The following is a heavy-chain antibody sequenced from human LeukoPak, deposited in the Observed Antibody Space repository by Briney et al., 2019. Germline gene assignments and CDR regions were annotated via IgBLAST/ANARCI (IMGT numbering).Heavy chain of an antibody. Sequence: SVKVSCKASGGTFSSYAISCVRQAPGQGLEWMGGIIPIFGTANYAQKFQGRVTITTDESTSTAYMELSSLRSEDTAVYYCARGQRYGYCSSSSCYTFDYWGQGTLVTVSS. CDR1: GGTFSSYA. J-gene: IGHJ4*02. CDR3: ARGQRYGYCSSSSCYTFDY. CDR2: IIPIFGTA. V-gene: IGHV1-69*05. D-gene: IGHD2-2*02.